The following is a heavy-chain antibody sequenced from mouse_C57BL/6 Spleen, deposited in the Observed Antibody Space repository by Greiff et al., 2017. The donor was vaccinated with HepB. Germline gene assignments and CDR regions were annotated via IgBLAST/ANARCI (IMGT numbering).Heavy chain of an antibody. CDR2: ISDGGSYT. V-gene: IGHV5-4*03. D-gene: IGHD1-1*01. CDR1: GFTFSSYA. Sequence: DVKLVESGGGLVKPGGSLKLSCAASGFTFSSYAMSWVRQTPEKRLEWVATISDGGSYTYYPDNVKGRFTISRDNAKNNLYLQMSHLKSEDTAMYYCARVYYGSSYVGYFDVWGTGTTVTVAS. CDR3: ARVYYGSSYVGYFDV. J-gene: IGHJ1*03.